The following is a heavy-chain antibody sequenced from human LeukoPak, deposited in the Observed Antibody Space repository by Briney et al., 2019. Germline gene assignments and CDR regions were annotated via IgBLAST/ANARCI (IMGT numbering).Heavy chain of an antibody. CDR3: ARHVRYCSGGSCYNWFDP. CDR1: GGSISSYY. D-gene: IGHD2-15*01. Sequence: SETLSLTCTVSGGSISSYYWSWFRQPPGKGLEWIGYIFYSGSTNYNPSLKSRVTISIDTSENQFSLKLSSVTAADTAVYYCARHVRYCSGGSCYNWFDPWGQGTLVTVSS. V-gene: IGHV4-59*08. CDR2: IFYSGST. J-gene: IGHJ5*02.